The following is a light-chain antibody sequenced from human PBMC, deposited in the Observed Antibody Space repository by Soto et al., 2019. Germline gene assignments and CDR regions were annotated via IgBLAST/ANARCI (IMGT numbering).Light chain of an antibody. CDR2: AAS. V-gene: IGKV1-39*01. Sequence: DIQMTQSPSSLSASVGDRVTITCRASQTISNYLNWYQQQPGKAPKLLIYAASSLQSGVPSRFSGSGSGTDFTLTISSLQPEDFAIYYCQQRHSWVTFGQGTRLEIK. CDR3: QQRHSWVT. J-gene: IGKJ5*01. CDR1: QTISNY.